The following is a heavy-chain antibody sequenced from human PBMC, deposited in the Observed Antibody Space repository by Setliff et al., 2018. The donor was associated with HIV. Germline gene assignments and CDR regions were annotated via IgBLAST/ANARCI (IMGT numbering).Heavy chain of an antibody. CDR2: IWSDGRNK. Sequence: PGGSLRLSCAASGLTFSNYWMAWVRQAPGRGLEFVAAIWSDGRNKYYADSVKGRFTISRDNSKNTLFLQMNSLRAEDTAIYYCARDIVGSRYFQHWGQGTLVTVSS. D-gene: IGHD3-16*02. CDR1: GLTFSNYW. J-gene: IGHJ1*01. CDR3: ARDIVGSRYFQH. V-gene: IGHV3-33*08.